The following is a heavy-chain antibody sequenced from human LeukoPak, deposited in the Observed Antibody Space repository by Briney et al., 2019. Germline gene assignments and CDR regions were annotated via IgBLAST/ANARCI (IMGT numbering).Heavy chain of an antibody. Sequence: GGSLRLSCSASGFVFSNYVMHWVRQAPGKGLVYVSTSNTNGGDTYYADSVQGRFTISRDNSKNTLYLQMSSLRREDTAVYYCVKDSHYGDPPYYLDVWGQGTTVTVSS. V-gene: IGHV3-64D*06. CDR3: VKDSHYGDPPYYLDV. CDR1: GFVFSNYV. CDR2: SNTNGGDT. J-gene: IGHJ6*02. D-gene: IGHD4-17*01.